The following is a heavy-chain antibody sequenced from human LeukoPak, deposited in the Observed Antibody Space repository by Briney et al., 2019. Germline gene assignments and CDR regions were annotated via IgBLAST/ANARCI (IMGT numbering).Heavy chain of an antibody. CDR3: AKDGAGDWPDAFDI. CDR1: GFTFWSYA. J-gene: IGHJ3*02. Sequence: GSLRLSCAASGFTFWSYAMTWVRQTPGKGLEWVSAISGSGAGTYYADSVKGRFTISRDNSKNTLYLQMNSLRAEDTAVYFCAKDGAGDWPDAFDIWGQGTTVTVSS. V-gene: IGHV3-23*01. CDR2: ISGSGAGT. D-gene: IGHD2-21*02.